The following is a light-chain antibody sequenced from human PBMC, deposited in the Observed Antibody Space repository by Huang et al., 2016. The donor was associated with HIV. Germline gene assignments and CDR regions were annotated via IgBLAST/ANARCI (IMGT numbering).Light chain of an antibody. CDR2: AAS. CDR3: LQNYNDPHT. V-gene: IGKV1-6*01. J-gene: IGKJ2*01. Sequence: AIQMTQSPSSLSAFVGDRVTITCRASHGIGNDLAWYQQKPGKAPKLLISAASTLQKGVPSRFSGSGSGTDFALTISSLQPEDFATYYCLQNYNDPHTFGQGTKLEIK. CDR1: HGIGND.